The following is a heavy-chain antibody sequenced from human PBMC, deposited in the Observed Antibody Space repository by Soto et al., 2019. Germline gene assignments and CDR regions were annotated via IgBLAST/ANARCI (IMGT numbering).Heavy chain of an antibody. J-gene: IGHJ2*01. CDR2: ISSKGAGT. D-gene: IGHD1-1*01. V-gene: IGHV3-64D*06. CDR3: LKDLRTDWCFDL. Sequence: GGSLRLSCSASGFSFSNYVMHWVRQAPGKGLEFVSGISSKGAGTYYAESVKGRFTISRDNSKKTLYLQMTSLRAEDTAVYYCLKDLRTDWCFDLWGRGTLVTVSS. CDR1: GFSFSNYV.